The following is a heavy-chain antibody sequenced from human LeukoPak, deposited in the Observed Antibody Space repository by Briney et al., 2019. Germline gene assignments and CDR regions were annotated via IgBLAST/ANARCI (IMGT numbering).Heavy chain of an antibody. CDR2: LSGTGDST. J-gene: IGHJ4*02. Sequence: GGSLRLSCSASGLTFSIYAMSGVRPAPRKRLESVSTLSGTGDSTYYADPVKGRFTISRDNSKNTLYLQMNSLRAEDTAVYYCAKVLSLRHFDWVLYIDHWGQGTLVTVSS. CDR3: AKVLSLRHFDWVLYIDH. CDR1: GLTFSIYA. D-gene: IGHD3-9*01. V-gene: IGHV3-23*01.